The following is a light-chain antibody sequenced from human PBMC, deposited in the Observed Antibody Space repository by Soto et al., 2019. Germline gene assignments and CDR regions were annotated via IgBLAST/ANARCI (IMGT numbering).Light chain of an antibody. Sequence: ESVLRQSPVTLGLCPCERATLSCSGSQSVSSSYLAWYQQKPGQAPRLLIYGVSSRATGIPDRFSGSGSGTAFTLTISRLEPEDFAVYYCQQYGSSPRTFGQGTKVDI. J-gene: IGKJ1*01. CDR3: QQYGSSPRT. CDR2: GVS. CDR1: QSVSSSY. V-gene: IGKV3-20*01.